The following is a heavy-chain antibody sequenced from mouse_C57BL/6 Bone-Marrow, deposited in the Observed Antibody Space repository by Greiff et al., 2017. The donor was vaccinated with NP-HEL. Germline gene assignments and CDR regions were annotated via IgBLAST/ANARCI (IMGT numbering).Heavy chain of an antibody. D-gene: IGHD2-3*01. CDR3: ARRPDGYYFAMDY. CDR2: ISNGGGST. CDR1: GFTFSDYY. V-gene: IGHV5-12*01. J-gene: IGHJ4*01. Sequence: EVQLVESGGGLVQPGGSLKLSCAASGFTFSDYYMYWVRQTPEKRLEWVAYISNGGGSTYYPDTVKGRFTISRDNAKNTLYLQMSRLKSEDTAMYYCARRPDGYYFAMDYWGQGTSVTVSS.